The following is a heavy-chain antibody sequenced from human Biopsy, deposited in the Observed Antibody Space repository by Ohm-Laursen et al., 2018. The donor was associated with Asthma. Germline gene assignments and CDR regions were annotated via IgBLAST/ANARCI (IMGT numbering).Heavy chain of an antibody. CDR2: IYYSGTT. V-gene: IGHV4-61*01. J-gene: IGHJ4*02. Sequence: TLSLTCTVSGGSITSSSYYWSWIRQPPGKGLEWIGHIYYSGTTKYHPSLKSRVTISVDTSKNQFSLKLRSVTAADAAVYYCARGIARETGLFDHFDYWGQGTLVTVSS. D-gene: IGHD2-21*01. CDR1: GGSITSSSYY. CDR3: ARGIARETGLFDHFDY.